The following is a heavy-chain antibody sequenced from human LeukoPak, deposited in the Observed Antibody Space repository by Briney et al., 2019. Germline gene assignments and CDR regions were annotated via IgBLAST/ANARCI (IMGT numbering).Heavy chain of an antibody. CDR3: ARDFLKYSGGTRWYAFDI. V-gene: IGHV1-2*02. D-gene: IGHD1-26*01. CDR1: GYTFTGYY. CDR2: INPNSGGT. Sequence: ASVKVSCKASGYTFTGYYMHWVRQAPGQGLEWMGWINPNSGGTNYAQKFQGRVTMTRDTSISTAYMELSRLRSDDTAVYYCARDFLKYSGGTRWYAFDIWGQGTMVTVSS. J-gene: IGHJ3*02.